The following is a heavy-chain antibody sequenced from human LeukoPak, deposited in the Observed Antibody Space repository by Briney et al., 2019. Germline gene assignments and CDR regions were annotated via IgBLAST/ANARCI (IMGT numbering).Heavy chain of an antibody. D-gene: IGHD2-2*01. J-gene: IGHJ5*02. CDR2: INPNSGGT. Sequence: ASVKVSCKASGYTFTSYYMHRVRQAPGQGLEWMGWINPNSGGTNYAQKFQGRVTMTRDTSISTAYMELSRLRSDDTAVYYCARAPGYCSSTSCQSRIWFDPWGQGTLVTVSS. V-gene: IGHV1-2*02. CDR1: GYTFTSYY. CDR3: ARAPGYCSSTSCQSRIWFDP.